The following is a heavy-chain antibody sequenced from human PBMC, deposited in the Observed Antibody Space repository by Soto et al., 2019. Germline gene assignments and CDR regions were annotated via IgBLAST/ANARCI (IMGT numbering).Heavy chain of an antibody. CDR1: EFTLSNYA. J-gene: IGHJ4*01. V-gene: IGHV3-30*04. CDR3: ARDQHHDFYY. CDR2: ISHDGRNT. Sequence: GGSLRLSCAASEFTLSNYAVHWVRQAPGKGLEWVSLISHDGRNTYYADSVKGRFTISRDNSKNTVYLQMDGLRVEDTAVYYCARDQHHDFYYWG.